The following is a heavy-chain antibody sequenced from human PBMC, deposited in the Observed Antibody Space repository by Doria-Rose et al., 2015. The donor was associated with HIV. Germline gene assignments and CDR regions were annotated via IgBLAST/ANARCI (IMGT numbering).Heavy chain of an antibody. J-gene: IGHJ4*02. CDR2: IFSDDER. CDR1: GVSLSSPGMG. CDR3: ARIKSSRWYHKYYFDF. Sequence: QESGPVLVKPTETLTLTCTVFGVSLSSPGMGVSWIRQPPGKALEWLANIFSDDERSYKTSLKSRPTISRGTSKSQVVLTMTGMDPVDTATYYCARIKSSRWYHKYYFDFWGQGTLVIVSA. D-gene: IGHD6-13*01. V-gene: IGHV2-26*01.